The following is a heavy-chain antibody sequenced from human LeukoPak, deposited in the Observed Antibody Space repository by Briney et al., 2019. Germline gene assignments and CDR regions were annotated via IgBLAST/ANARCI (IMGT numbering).Heavy chain of an antibody. CDR1: GGTFSSYA. J-gene: IGHJ4*02. CDR3: ARVLYCSSTSCYVFDY. CDR2: IIPILGIA. V-gene: IGHV1-69*04. D-gene: IGHD2-2*01. Sequence: GASVKVSCKASGGTFSSYAISWVRQAPGQGLEWMGRIIPILGIANYAQKFQGRVTMTTDTSTSTAYMELRSLRSDDTAVYYCARVLYCSSTSCYVFDYWGQGTLVTVSS.